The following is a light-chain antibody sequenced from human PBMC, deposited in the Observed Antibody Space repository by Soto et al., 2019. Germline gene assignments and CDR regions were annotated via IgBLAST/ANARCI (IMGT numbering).Light chain of an antibody. CDR2: EVN. CDR1: SSDVGGYKF. Sequence: QSALTQPASVSGSPGQSITISCTGTSSDVGGYKFVSWYQQYPGKAPKLMIYEVNNRPSGVSNRFSGSKSGNTASLTISGLQAEDEADYYCSAYTSRNTGILGGGTKLTVL. J-gene: IGLJ2*01. V-gene: IGLV2-14*01. CDR3: SAYTSRNTGI.